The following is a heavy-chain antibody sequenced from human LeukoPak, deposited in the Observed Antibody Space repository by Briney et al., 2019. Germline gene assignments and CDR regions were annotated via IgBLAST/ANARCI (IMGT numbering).Heavy chain of an antibody. Sequence: GGSLRLSCTASGFTFSSFGMHWVRQAPGKGLEWVSGISWNGGSTGYADSVKGRFTISRDNAKNSLYLQMNSLRAEDMGLYYCAKDNGTVGFDYWGQGTLVTVSS. J-gene: IGHJ4*02. D-gene: IGHD3/OR15-3a*01. CDR3: AKDNGTVGFDY. CDR2: ISWNGGST. V-gene: IGHV3-9*03. CDR1: GFTFSSFG.